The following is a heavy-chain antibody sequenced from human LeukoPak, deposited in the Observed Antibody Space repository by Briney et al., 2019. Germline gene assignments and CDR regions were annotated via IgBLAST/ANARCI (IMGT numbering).Heavy chain of an antibody. V-gene: IGHV4-4*07. CDR1: GGSISGYY. D-gene: IGHD2-2*01. CDR3: ARVLRGTPSCLDV. Sequence: SETLSLTCTVSGGSISGYYWTWIRQPAGKGLEWIGRLYITGVTNYSPSLESRVTMSVDMSRNQFSLKLIAVTAADTAIYYCARVLRGTPSCLDVWGQGTLVTVPS. CDR2: LYITGVT. J-gene: IGHJ4*02.